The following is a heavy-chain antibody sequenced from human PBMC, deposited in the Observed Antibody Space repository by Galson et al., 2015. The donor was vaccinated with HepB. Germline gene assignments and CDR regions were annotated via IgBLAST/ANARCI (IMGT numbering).Heavy chain of an antibody. Sequence: SLRLSCAPSGFMFRTYWMQWVRQAPGKGLVWDALINPDGTTTDYADSVRDRFTISRDNARNTMSLQMSSLGADDMAVYYCVRDSGTYPGYYDFWGQGTLVTVSS. V-gene: IGHV3-74*01. CDR2: INPDGTTT. D-gene: IGHD1-26*01. CDR1: GFMFRTYW. J-gene: IGHJ4*02. CDR3: VRDSGTYPGYYDF.